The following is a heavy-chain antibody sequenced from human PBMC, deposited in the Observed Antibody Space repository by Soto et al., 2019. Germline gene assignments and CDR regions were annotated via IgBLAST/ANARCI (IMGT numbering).Heavy chain of an antibody. CDR1: GYSVTNYW. Sequence: GESLKISCKGSGYSVTNYWIGWVRQKPGKGLEWMGTIYPGDSDTRYSPSFQGQVTISADKSISTAYLQWSSLKAPDTAMYYCARGALEGYCSGGSCYHSLMGYYGMDVWGQGTTVPVSS. CDR3: ARGALEGYCSGGSCYHSLMGYYGMDV. CDR2: IYPGDSDT. J-gene: IGHJ6*02. V-gene: IGHV5-51*01. D-gene: IGHD2-15*01.